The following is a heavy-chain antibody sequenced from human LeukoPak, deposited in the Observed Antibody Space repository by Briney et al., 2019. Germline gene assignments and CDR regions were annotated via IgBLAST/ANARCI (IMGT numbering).Heavy chain of an antibody. CDR2: IRYDGSNK. D-gene: IGHD2-21*02. V-gene: IGHV3-30*02. CDR1: GFTFSSYG. J-gene: IGHJ5*02. CDR3: AKDGNCGGDCYGWFDP. Sequence: PGGSLRLSCAASGFTFSSYGMHWVRRAPGKGLEWVAFIRYDGSNKYYADSVKGRFTISRDNSKNTLYLQMNSLRAEDTAVYYCAKDGNCGGDCYGWFDPWGQGALVTVSS.